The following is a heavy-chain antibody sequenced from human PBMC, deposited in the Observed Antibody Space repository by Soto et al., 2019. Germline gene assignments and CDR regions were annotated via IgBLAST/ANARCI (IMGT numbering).Heavy chain of an antibody. V-gene: IGHV3-23*01. CDR2: ISSSGANT. J-gene: IGHJ4*02. CDR1: GFTFRSYA. D-gene: IGHD2-2*01. CDR3: AKAASPYCSSSSSCGYDY. Sequence: GGSLRLSCAASGFTFRSYAMTWVRQAPGKGLEWVSTISSSGANTYYADSVKGRFTISRDNSKNTLYLQMSSLGAEDTAVYYCAKAASPYCSSSSSCGYDYWGQGTLVNVSS.